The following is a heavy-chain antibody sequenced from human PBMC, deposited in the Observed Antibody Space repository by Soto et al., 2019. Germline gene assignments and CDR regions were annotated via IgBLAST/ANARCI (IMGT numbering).Heavy chain of an antibody. CDR1: GFTFSDHY. V-gene: IGHV3-72*01. Sequence: GGSLRLSCAASGFTFSDHYMDLVRQAPGKGLEWVGRIRNKANSYTTEYAASVKGRFTISRDDSKNSLYLQMNSLKTEDTAVYYCTRDLTGYYNADYWGQGTLVTVSS. J-gene: IGHJ4*02. D-gene: IGHD3-9*01. CDR3: TRDLTGYYNADY. CDR2: IRNKANSYTT.